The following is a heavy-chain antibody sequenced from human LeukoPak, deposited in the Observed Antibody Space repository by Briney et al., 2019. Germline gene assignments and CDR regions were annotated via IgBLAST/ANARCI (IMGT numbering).Heavy chain of an antibody. CDR3: ARGGVSRAAFDV. CDR2: MTTSGNTI. Sequence: PGGSLRLSCVVSGITFSGYSMIWVRQAPGKGLEWLSFMTTSGNTIFYAESVKDRFTISRDNAKNSLYLEMDSLRVEDTAVYSCARGGVSRAAFDVWGQGTMVTVSS. V-gene: IGHV3-48*04. J-gene: IGHJ3*01. CDR1: GITFSGYS.